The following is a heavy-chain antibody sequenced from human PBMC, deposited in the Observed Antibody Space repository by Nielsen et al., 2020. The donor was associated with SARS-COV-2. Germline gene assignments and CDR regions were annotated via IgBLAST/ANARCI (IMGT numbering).Heavy chain of an antibody. CDR2: ISYDGSNK. CDR1: GFTFSTYG. Sequence: AGSLRLSCAASGFTFSTYGMHWVRQAPGKGLEWVAAISYDGSNKYYVDSVKGRFTISRDNSKNTLYLQMSSLREEDTAVYYCAEDWTAIVVVPSGGVDYWGQGTLVTVSS. D-gene: IGHD2-15*01. V-gene: IGHV3-30*18. CDR3: AEDWTAIVVVPSGGVDY. J-gene: IGHJ4*02.